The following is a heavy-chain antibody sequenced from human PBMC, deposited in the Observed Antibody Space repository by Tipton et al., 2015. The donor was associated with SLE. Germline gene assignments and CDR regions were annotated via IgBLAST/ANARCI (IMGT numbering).Heavy chain of an antibody. V-gene: IGHV3-23*01. J-gene: IGHJ4*02. CDR2: ISGSGGTT. CDR3: AKGYYDILTGYPPFDY. CDR1: GFTFSSYA. D-gene: IGHD3-9*01. Sequence: GSLRLSCAASGFTFSSYAMSWVRQAPGKGLEWVSGISGSGGTTYYADSVKGRFTISRDNSKNTLYLQRNSLRAEDTAVYYCAKGYYDILTGYPPFDYWGQGTLVTVSS.